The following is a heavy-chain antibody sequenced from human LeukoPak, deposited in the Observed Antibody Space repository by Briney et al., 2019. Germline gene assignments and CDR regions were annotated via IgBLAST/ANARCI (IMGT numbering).Heavy chain of an antibody. D-gene: IGHD6-19*01. J-gene: IGHJ6*02. CDR2: IIPIFGTA. CDR1: GGTFSSYA. CDR3: AREAVAGHYYYYGMDV. Sequence: ASVKVSCKASGGTFSSYAISWVRQAPGQGLEWMGGIIPIFGTANYAQKFQGRVTITADESTSTAYMELSSLRSEDTAVYYCAREAVAGHYYYYGMDVWGQGTMVTVSS. V-gene: IGHV1-69*13.